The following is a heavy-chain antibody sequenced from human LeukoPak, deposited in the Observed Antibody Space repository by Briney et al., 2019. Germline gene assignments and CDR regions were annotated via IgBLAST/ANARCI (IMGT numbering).Heavy chain of an antibody. CDR2: IYYSGST. CDR1: GGSISSGDYY. J-gene: IGHJ4*02. CDR3: ATQEQKYDFWSGSNVAWYFDY. V-gene: IGHV4-30-4*01. D-gene: IGHD3-3*01. Sequence: SQTLSLTCTVSGGSISSGDYYWSWIRQPPGKGLEWIGYIYYSGSTYYNPSLKSRVTISVDKSKNQFSLKLSSVTAADTAVYYCATQEQKYDFWSGSNVAWYFDYWGQGTLVTVSS.